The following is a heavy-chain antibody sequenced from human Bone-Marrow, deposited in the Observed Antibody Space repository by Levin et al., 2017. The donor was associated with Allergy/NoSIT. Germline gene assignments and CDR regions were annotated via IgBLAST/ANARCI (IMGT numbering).Heavy chain of an antibody. CDR1: GYTLTGFY. CDR3: ARDAVGEGLDPVPFDL. D-gene: IGHD2-15*01. CDR2: INPNTGGT. J-gene: IGHJ4*02. V-gene: IGHV1-2*02. Sequence: ASVKVSCKASGYTLTGFYHHWVRQAPGQGLEWMGWINPNTGGTNYAQNFQGRVTMTWDTSSNPAYMQLRQVRSDDTAVYYCARDAVGEGLDPVPFDLWGQGTLVTVSS.